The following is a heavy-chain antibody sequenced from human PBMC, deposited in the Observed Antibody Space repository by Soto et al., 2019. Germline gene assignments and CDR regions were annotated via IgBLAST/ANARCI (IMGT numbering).Heavy chain of an antibody. CDR3: ARSYDSSGYYYYYGMDV. J-gene: IGHJ6*01. CDR2: IQSGGPT. Sequence: GGSLRLSCAASGFTVSSKYMSWVRQAPGKGLEWVSLIQSGGPTYYADSVKGRFTISRDTSENTVHLQMDSLRAEDTAVYYCARSYDSSGYYYYYGMDVWGQGTTVTVSS. V-gene: IGHV3-66*01. CDR1: GFTVSSKY. D-gene: IGHD3-22*01.